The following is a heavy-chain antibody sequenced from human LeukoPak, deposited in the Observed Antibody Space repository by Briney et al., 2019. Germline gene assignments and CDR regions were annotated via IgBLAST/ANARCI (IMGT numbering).Heavy chain of an antibody. D-gene: IGHD5-24*01. CDR3: ARAERWLQSTYYYYGMDV. Sequence: GGSLRLSCAAPGFTFSSYSMNWVRQAPGKGLEWVSYISSSSSTIYYADSVKGRFTISRDNAKNSLYLQMNSLRAEDTAVYYCARAERWLQSTYYYYGMDVWGQGTTVTVSS. J-gene: IGHJ6*02. CDR1: GFTFSSYS. CDR2: ISSSSSTI. V-gene: IGHV3-48*01.